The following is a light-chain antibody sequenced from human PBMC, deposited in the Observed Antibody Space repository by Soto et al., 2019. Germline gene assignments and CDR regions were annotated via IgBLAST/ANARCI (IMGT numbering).Light chain of an antibody. CDR2: EVS. Sequence: QSALTQTPSASGPPGQSVTISCTGTSSDVGAYDSVSWYQHHPGKAPKALIYEVSKRPSGVPDRFSGSKSGNTASLTVSGLQAEDEADYFCSSYAGSNNYVFGTGTKVTVL. CDR1: SSDVGAYDS. V-gene: IGLV2-8*01. CDR3: SSYAGSNNYV. J-gene: IGLJ1*01.